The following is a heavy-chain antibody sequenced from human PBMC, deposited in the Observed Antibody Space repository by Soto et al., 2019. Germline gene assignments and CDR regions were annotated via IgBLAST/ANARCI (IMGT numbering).Heavy chain of an antibody. Sequence: ASVKVSCKASSFIFTSYGINWVRQAPGQGLEWMGWIGGYNGNTKYGQKFQDRVTLTADTSTATAFMEVRSLRGDDSAVYYCATSGGHHFGMDVWGQGTTVTVSS. D-gene: IGHD2-8*02. CDR3: ATSGGHHFGMDV. J-gene: IGHJ6*02. CDR2: IGGYNGNT. CDR1: SFIFTSYG. V-gene: IGHV1-18*01.